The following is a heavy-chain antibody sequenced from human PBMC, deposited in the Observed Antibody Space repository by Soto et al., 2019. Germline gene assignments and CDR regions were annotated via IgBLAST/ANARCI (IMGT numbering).Heavy chain of an antibody. J-gene: IGHJ4*02. V-gene: IGHV3-30-3*01. CDR2: ISYDGSNK. CDR1: GFTFSSYA. D-gene: IGHD3-3*01. Sequence: QVQLVESGGGVVQPGRSLRLSCAASGFTFSSYAMHWVRQAPGKGLEWVAVISYDGSNKYYADSVKGRFTISRDNSKNTLYLQMNSLRAEDTAVYYCARATYTLEWQTTRDWGQGTLVTVSS. CDR3: ARATYTLEWQTTRD.